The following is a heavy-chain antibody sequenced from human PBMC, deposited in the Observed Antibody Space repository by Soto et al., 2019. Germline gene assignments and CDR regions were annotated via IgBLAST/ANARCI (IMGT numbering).Heavy chain of an antibody. CDR3: ARTASGYFVWFDP. Sequence: QITLKASGPTLVKPTQALTLTCTFSGFSLGTSGVGGGWIRQPPAKALEWLALTYWNDDKRYSPSLKSRRTITKVTAKNQVVLTMTNMDPVDTAAYYCARTASGYFVWFDPWGQGTLVTVSS. V-gene: IGHV2-5*01. CDR1: GFSLGTSGVG. D-gene: IGHD5-12*01. CDR2: TYWNDDK. J-gene: IGHJ5*02.